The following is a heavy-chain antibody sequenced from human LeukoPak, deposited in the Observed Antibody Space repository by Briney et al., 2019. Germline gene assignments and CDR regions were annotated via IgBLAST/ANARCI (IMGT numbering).Heavy chain of an antibody. D-gene: IGHD2-21*01. V-gene: IGHV4-59*08. CDR2: IYYSGSP. CDR1: GGSMSSFY. CDR3: ARMTNVYCGGYRSYVSHVEL. Sequence: AETLSLTRTVSGGSMSSFYGGGTRQPPGKGLEWIGYIYYSGSPNYNPSLKSRVTISVDTSKNQFCLKLSSVTAADTAVYYCARMTNVYCGGYRSYVSHVELWGQGNLVTVSS. J-gene: IGHJ4*01.